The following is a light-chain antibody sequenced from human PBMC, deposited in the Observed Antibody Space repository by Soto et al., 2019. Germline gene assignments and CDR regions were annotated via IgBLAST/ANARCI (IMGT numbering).Light chain of an antibody. CDR1: QGISSY. Sequence: DIQLTQSPSFLSASVGDRVTITCRASQGISSYLAWYQQKPGKAPDLLIYAASTLQSGVPSRFSGSGSGTEFTLTISSLQSEDFATYYCQHLNSYPLTFGGGTKVEIK. J-gene: IGKJ4*01. V-gene: IGKV1-9*01. CDR2: AAS. CDR3: QHLNSYPLT.